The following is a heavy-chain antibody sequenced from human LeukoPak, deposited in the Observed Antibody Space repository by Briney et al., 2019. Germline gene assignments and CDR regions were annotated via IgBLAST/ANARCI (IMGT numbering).Heavy chain of an antibody. D-gene: IGHD3-22*01. V-gene: IGHV1-69*04. CDR1: GGTFSSYA. Sequence: GASVKVSCKASGGTFSSYAISWVRQAPGQGLEWMGRIIPILGIANYAQKFQGRVTITADKSTSTAYMELSSLRSEDTAVYYCARGYYYDSSGYSYYFDYWGQGTLVTVSS. CDR3: ARGYYYDSSGYSYYFDY. CDR2: IIPILGIA. J-gene: IGHJ4*02.